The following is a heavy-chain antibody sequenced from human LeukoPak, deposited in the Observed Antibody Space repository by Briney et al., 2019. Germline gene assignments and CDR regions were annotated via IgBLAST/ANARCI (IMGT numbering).Heavy chain of an antibody. D-gene: IGHD3-22*01. J-gene: IGHJ5*02. Sequence: ASVKVSCKASGYTFTSYGISWVRQAPGQGLEWMGWISAYNGNTNYAQKLQGRVTMTTDTSTGTAYMELRSLRSDDTAVYYCARGEYYYDSSGSLNNWFDPWGQGTLVTVSS. CDR1: GYTFTSYG. CDR2: ISAYNGNT. CDR3: ARGEYYYDSSGSLNNWFDP. V-gene: IGHV1-18*01.